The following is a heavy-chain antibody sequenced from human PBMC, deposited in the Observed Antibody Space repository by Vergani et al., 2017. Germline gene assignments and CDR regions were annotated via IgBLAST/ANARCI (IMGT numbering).Heavy chain of an antibody. Sequence: QVQLQESGPGLVKPSQTLSLTCAVSGGSISSGGYYSDWIRQPPGKGLEWSGSIYRTGRTHFNPSLKSRVTISVDTSNNHFSLRLNSLTAADTAVYYCGRAIRWLPLDVWGPGALVTVSP. D-gene: IGHD4-23*01. CDR2: IYRTGRT. CDR1: GGSISSGGYY. CDR3: GRAIRWLPLDV. V-gene: IGHV4-39*07. J-gene: IGHJ5*02.